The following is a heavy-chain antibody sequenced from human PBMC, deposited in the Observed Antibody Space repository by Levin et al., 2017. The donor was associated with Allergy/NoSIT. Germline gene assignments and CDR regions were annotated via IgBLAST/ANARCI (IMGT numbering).Heavy chain of an antibody. Sequence: PGGSLRLSCAASGFTFSSDDMHWVRQATGKGLEWVSAIDTAGDTYYSDSVKGRFTISRENAKNSLYLQMNSLRAGDTAVYYCARVLNCGGDCATGAFDIWGQGTMVTVSS. D-gene: IGHD2-21*02. CDR3: ARVLNCGGDCATGAFDI. CDR1: GFTFSSDD. J-gene: IGHJ3*02. CDR2: IDTAGDT. V-gene: IGHV3-13*01.